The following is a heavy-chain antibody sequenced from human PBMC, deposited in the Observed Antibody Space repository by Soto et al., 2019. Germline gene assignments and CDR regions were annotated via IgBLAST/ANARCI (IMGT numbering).Heavy chain of an antibody. V-gene: IGHV1-24*01. Sequence: ASVKVSCKVSGYTLTELSMHWVRQAPGKGLEWMGGFDPEDGETIYAQKFQGRVTMTEDTSTDTAYMELSSLRSEDTAVYYCATAGPWSYYFDYWGQGTLVTVSS. CDR3: ATAGPWSYYFDY. CDR1: GYTLTELS. J-gene: IGHJ4*02. CDR2: FDPEDGET.